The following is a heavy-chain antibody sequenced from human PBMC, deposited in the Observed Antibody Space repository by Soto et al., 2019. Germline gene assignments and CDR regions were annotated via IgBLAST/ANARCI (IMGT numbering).Heavy chain of an antibody. CDR3: AKVKGLVPSGHRL. V-gene: IGHV3-23*01. D-gene: IGHD6-6*01. CDR2: ISGRGGGT. CDR1: GFTFSNYA. J-gene: IGHJ4*02. Sequence: GGSLRLSCAASGFTFSNYAMSWVRQAPGKGLEWVSAISGRGGGTYYADSVKGRFTISRDNSKNTLYLQMNSLRAEDTAVYYCAKVKGLVPSGHRLWGQGTLVTVSS.